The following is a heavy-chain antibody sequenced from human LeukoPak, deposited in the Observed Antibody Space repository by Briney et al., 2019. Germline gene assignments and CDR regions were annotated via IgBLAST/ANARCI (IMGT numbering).Heavy chain of an antibody. CDR1: GGTFSSYA. CDR2: IIPIFGTA. D-gene: IGHD2-21*02. Sequence: SVKVSCKASGGTFSSYAISWVRQAPGQGLEWMGGIIPIFGTANYAQKFQGRVTITTDESTSTAYMERSSLRSEDTAVYYCARDPAYCGGDCYIGYFDLWGRGTLVTVSS. V-gene: IGHV1-69*05. CDR3: ARDPAYCGGDCYIGYFDL. J-gene: IGHJ2*01.